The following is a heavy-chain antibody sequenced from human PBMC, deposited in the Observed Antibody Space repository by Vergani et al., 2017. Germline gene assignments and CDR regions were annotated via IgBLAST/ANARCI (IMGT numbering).Heavy chain of an antibody. CDR2: ISYDGTQK. J-gene: IGHJ1*01. V-gene: IGHV3-30*03. CDR3: ATNSWGTPGCQIGFFRE. Sequence: QVHLVESGGGVVQPGRSLRLSCVVSGFTSSYYGMHWVRQAPGKGLEWVAVISYDGTQKYYADSVKGRFTISRDNSKSTLYLQMNSLRTEDTAVYYCATNSWGTPGCQIGFFREWGQGTLVTVSS. CDR1: GFTSSYYG. D-gene: IGHD1-1*01.